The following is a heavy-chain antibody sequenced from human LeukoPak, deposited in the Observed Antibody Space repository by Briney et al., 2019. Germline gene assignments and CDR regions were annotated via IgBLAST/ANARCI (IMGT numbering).Heavy chain of an antibody. CDR2: IYPGDSDT. J-gene: IGHJ6*02. CDR3: ARQYRDYDFWSGYYYDYYYYGMDV. Sequence: GESLKISCKGSGYSFASYWIGWVRQMPGKGLEWMGIIYPGDSDTRYSPSFQGQVTISADKSISTAYLQWSSLKASDTAMYYCARQYRDYDFWSGYYYDYYYYGMDVWGQGTTVTVSS. V-gene: IGHV5-51*01. D-gene: IGHD3-3*01. CDR1: GYSFASYW.